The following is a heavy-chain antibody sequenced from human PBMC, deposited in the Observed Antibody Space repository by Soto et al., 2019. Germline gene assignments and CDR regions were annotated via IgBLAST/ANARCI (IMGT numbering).Heavy chain of an antibody. CDR1: GFTFTSSA. CDR3: AAGVFRDCSSTSCPPGDYYGMDV. V-gene: IGHV1-58*01. J-gene: IGHJ6*02. Sequence: SVKVSCKASGFTFTSSAVQWVRQARGQRLEWIGWIVVGSGNTNYAQKFQERVTITRDMSTSTAYMELSSLRSEDTAVYYCAAGVFRDCSSTSCPPGDYYGMDVWGQGTTVTVSS. CDR2: IVVGSGNT. D-gene: IGHD2-2*01.